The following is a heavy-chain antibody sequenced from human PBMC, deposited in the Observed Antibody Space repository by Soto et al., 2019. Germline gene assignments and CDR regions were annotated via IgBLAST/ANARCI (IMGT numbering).Heavy chain of an antibody. CDR2: INNAGTT. Sequence: DVQLVESGGTLVQPGGSLKLSCAASGFDASVNFMTWVRQAPGKGLEWVSSINNAGTTFYADSVKGRFTISSDDSKNRHYLQMNSLRVENTAMYYCVRENYYYGMDVWGQGTAVTVSS. CDR1: GFDASVNF. CDR3: VRENYYYGMDV. V-gene: IGHV3-66*01. J-gene: IGHJ6*02.